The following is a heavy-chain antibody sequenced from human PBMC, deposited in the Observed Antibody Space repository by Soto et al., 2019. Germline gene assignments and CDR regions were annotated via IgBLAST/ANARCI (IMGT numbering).Heavy chain of an antibody. D-gene: IGHD2-21*02. J-gene: IGHJ4*02. CDR3: AREVPYCGGDCPSFDY. Sequence: QVQLVQSGAEVKKPGASVKVSCKASGYTFTSYGISWVRQAPGQGLEWMGWISAYNGNTNYAQKLQGRVTMTTDTSTSTAYMELRSLRSVGGAVYYCAREVPYCGGDCPSFDYWGQGTLVTVSS. CDR1: GYTFTSYG. CDR2: ISAYNGNT. V-gene: IGHV1-18*01.